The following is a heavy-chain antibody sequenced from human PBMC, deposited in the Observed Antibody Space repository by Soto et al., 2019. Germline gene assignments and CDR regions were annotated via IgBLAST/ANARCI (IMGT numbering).Heavy chain of an antibody. CDR1: GGSISRSSYY. Sequence: QLQLQESGPGLVKPSETLSLTCTVSGGSISRSSYYWGWIRQTPGKGLEWIGSIYYSGRTYYNSSLKSRVTISVDTSKNQFSLNLNSVTAADTAVYYCARHEFDSRGDWFDPWGQGTLVTVSS. CDR3: ARHEFDSRGDWFDP. J-gene: IGHJ5*02. CDR2: IYYSGRT. V-gene: IGHV4-39*01. D-gene: IGHD3-9*01.